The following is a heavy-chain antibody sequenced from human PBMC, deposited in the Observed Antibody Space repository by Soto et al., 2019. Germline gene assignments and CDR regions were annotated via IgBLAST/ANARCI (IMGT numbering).Heavy chain of an antibody. CDR3: ARDRDGDYYFDY. D-gene: IGHD4-17*01. V-gene: IGHV1-46*03. J-gene: IGHJ4*02. CDR2: IIPSGGST. CDR1: GYTFTSYG. Sequence: ASVKVSCKASGYTFTSYGISWVRQAPGQGLEWMGLIIPSGGSTSYAQKFQGRVTMTRDTSTSTVYMELSSLRSEDTAVYYCARDRDGDYYFDYWGQGTLVTVSS.